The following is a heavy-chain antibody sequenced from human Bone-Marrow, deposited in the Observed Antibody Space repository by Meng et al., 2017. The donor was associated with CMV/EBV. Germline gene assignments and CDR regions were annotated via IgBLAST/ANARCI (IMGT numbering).Heavy chain of an antibody. CDR3: ARDGPDGSFDC. J-gene: IGHJ4*02. CDR1: GYTFTDSG. D-gene: IGHD5-24*01. V-gene: IGHV1-18*01. CDR2: ISFYNGNT. Sequence: ASVKVSCKASGYTFTDSGMRWVRQAPGQGLEWMGWISFYNGNTNHAQKLQGRVTMTTDTSNSTAYMEMRSLRSDDTDVYYCARDGPDGSFDCWGQGTLVTVSS.